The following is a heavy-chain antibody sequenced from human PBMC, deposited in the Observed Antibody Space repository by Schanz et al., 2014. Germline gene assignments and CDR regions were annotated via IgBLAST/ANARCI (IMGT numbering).Heavy chain of an antibody. Sequence: QLMQSGSEVRKPGASVKVSCKASGGTFSSSTLTWVRQAPGQGLEWMGKINPSSGTTRIAQNFQGRLTVTRDTSTSTVNMELSSLRSEDTAVYYCARGWFFDSTSFDSWGQGALVTVSS. CDR2: INPSSGTT. V-gene: IGHV1-46*03. CDR3: ARGWFFDSTSFDS. J-gene: IGHJ4*02. CDR1: GGTFSSST. D-gene: IGHD2-2*01.